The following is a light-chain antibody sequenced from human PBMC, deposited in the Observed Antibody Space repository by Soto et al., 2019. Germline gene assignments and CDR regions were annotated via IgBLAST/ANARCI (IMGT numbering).Light chain of an antibody. CDR2: GAS. Sequence: QSPGTLSLSPGERATLSCRASQTISSNYLAWYQQKPGQAPRLLIYGASGRATGIPDRFSGSGSGTDFTLTISRLEPEDFAVYYCQQYTSSLITFCQGTRLEI. V-gene: IGKV3-20*01. J-gene: IGKJ5*01. CDR3: QQYTSSLIT. CDR1: QTISSNY.